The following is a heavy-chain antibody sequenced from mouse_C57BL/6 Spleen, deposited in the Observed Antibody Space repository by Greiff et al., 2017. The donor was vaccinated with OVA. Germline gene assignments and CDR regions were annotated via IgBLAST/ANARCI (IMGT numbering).Heavy chain of an antibody. CDR1: GYSITSGYY. D-gene: IGHD1-1*01. Sequence: EVHLVESGPGLVKPSQSLSLTCSVTGYSITSGYYWNWIRQFPGNKLEWMGYISYDGSNNYNPSLKNRISITRDTSKNQFFLKLNSVTTEDTATYYCARSGSSYGGYFDVWGTGTTVTVSS. J-gene: IGHJ1*03. CDR3: ARSGSSYGGYFDV. V-gene: IGHV3-6*01. CDR2: ISYDGSN.